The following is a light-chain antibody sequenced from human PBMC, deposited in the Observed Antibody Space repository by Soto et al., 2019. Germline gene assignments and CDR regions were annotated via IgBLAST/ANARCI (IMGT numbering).Light chain of an antibody. Sequence: DIQMTQSPSSLSASVGDRVTITCRASQDISNYLAWYQQKPGKIPKLLIYGASTLQSGVPSRFSGSGSGTDFTLTISRLQPEDGATYYCQKYNSEPLTFGGGTKVEIK. CDR1: QDISNY. V-gene: IGKV1-27*01. CDR2: GAS. CDR3: QKYNSEPLT. J-gene: IGKJ4*01.